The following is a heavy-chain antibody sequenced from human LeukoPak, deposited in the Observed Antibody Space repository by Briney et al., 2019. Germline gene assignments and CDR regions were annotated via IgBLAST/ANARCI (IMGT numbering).Heavy chain of an antibody. CDR1: GFTFTSSA. V-gene: IGHV1-58*02. CDR2: IVVGSGNT. D-gene: IGHD3-9*01. J-gene: IGHJ4*02. Sequence: GTSVKVSFKASGFTFTSSAMQWVRQARGQRLEWIGWIVVGSGNTNYAQKFQERVTITRDMSTSTAYMELSSLRSEDTAVYYCAADTYYDILTGYPKYYFDYWGQGTLVTVSS. CDR3: AADTYYDILTGYPKYYFDY.